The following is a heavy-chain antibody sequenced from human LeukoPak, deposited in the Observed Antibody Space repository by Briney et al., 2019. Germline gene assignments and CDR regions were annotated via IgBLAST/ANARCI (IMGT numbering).Heavy chain of an antibody. CDR1: EFSFSSSS. J-gene: IGHJ4*02. CDR2: IGVNGNV. Sequence: GGSLRLSCVASEFSFSSSSMNWVRQAPGKGLEWVSYIGVNGNVGYTDSVKGRFTISRDNAKNSLFLQMNSLRDEDTAVYYCARDSAYSFDSWGQGTLVTVSS. V-gene: IGHV3-48*02. CDR3: ARDSAYSFDS.